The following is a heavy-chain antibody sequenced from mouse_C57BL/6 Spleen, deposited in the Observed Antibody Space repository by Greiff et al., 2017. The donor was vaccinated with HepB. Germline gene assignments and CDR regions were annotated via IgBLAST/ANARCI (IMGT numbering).Heavy chain of an antibody. V-gene: IGHV1-5*01. Sequence: VHVKQSGTVLARPGASVKMSCKTSGYTFTSYWMHWVKQRPGQGLEWIGAIYPGNSDTSYNQKFKGKAKLTAVTSASTAYMELSSLTNEDSAVYYCTRPPIYDGLDYWGQGTTLTVSS. CDR2: IYPGNSDT. CDR1: GYTFTSYW. J-gene: IGHJ2*01. D-gene: IGHD2-3*01. CDR3: TRPPIYDGLDY.